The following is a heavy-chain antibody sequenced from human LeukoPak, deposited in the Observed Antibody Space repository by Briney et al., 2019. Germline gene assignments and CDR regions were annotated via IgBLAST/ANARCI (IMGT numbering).Heavy chain of an antibody. V-gene: IGHV4-59*08. CDR3: APQGTPVWGSYLGAFDI. CDR2: IYYSGIT. Sequence: SETLSLTCTVSSGSINNYYWSWIRQPPGKGLEWIGYIYYSGITNYTPSLKSRVTISVDTSKNQFSLKLSSVTAADTAVYYCAPQGTPVWGSYLGAFDIWGQGTMVTVSS. J-gene: IGHJ3*02. CDR1: SGSINNYY. D-gene: IGHD3-16*01.